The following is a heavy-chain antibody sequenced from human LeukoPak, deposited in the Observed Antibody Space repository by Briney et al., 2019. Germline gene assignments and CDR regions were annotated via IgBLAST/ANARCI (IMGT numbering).Heavy chain of an antibody. CDR1: GYTFTGYY. CDR2: INPNSGGT. Sequence: ASVKVSCKASGYTFTGYYMHWVQQAPGQGLEWMGWINPNSGGTNYAQKFQGRVTMTRDTSISTAYMELSRLRSDDTAVYYCARTQCITMIVVVSPGYYYGMDVWGQGTTVTVSS. J-gene: IGHJ6*02. CDR3: ARTQCITMIVVVSPGYYYGMDV. V-gene: IGHV1-2*02. D-gene: IGHD3-22*01.